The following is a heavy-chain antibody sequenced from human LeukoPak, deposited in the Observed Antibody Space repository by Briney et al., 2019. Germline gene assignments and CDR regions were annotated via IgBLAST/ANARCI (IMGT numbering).Heavy chain of an antibody. V-gene: IGHV4-39*01. CDR2: IYYSGST. J-gene: IGHJ4*02. D-gene: IGHD7-27*01. CDR3: ARRDTGDRDY. Sequence: PSKTLSLTCTVSGGSISSSSYYWGWIRQPPGEGLEWIGSIYYSGSTYYNPSLKSRVTISVDTSKNQFSLKLSSVTAADTAVYYCARRDTGDRDYWGQGTLVTVSS. CDR1: GGSISSSSYY.